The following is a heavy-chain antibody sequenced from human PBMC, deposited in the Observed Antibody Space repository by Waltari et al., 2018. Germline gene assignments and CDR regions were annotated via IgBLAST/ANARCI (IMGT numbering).Heavy chain of an antibody. J-gene: IGHJ6*02. CDR1: SSSYY. CDR3: ARVTAAAGYYYYGMDV. D-gene: IGHD6-13*01. V-gene: IGHV4-39*07. Sequence: QLQLQESGPGLVKPSETLSLSSSSYYWGWIRQPPGKGLEWIGSIYYSGSTYYNPSLKSRVTISVDTSKNQFSLKLSSVTAADTAVYYCARVTAAAGYYYYGMDVWGQGTTVTVSS. CDR2: IYYSGST.